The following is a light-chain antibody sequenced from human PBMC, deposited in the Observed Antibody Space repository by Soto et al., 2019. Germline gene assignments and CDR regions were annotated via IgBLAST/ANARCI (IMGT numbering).Light chain of an antibody. CDR3: QQFGNSRQT. CDR1: QSVSSSY. J-gene: IGKJ1*01. V-gene: IGKV3-20*01. Sequence: EIVLTQSPGTLSLSPGERATLSCRASQSVSSSYLVWYQQKPGQAPRLLIYGASSRATGIPDRFSASGSGTDFTLTISRLEPEDFAVYYCQQFGNSRQTFGQGTKVELK. CDR2: GAS.